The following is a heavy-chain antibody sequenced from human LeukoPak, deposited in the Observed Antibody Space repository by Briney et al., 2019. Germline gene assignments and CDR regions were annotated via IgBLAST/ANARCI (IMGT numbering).Heavy chain of an antibody. D-gene: IGHD3-3*01. V-gene: IGHV1-8*01. CDR3: ARDLTIVGGVTDPRIRGH. CDR2: LNPNSGNT. J-gene: IGHJ4*02. CDR1: GYTFTSYD. Sequence: ASMKVSCKASGYTFTSYDINWVRQATGQGLEWMGWLNPNSGNTGYAQKFQGRVSMTRDTSINTAYLELSSLRSDDTAVYYCARDLTIVGGVTDPRIRGHWGQGTLVTVSS.